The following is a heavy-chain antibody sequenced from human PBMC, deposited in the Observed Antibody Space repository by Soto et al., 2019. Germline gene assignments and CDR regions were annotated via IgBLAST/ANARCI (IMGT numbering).Heavy chain of an antibody. V-gene: IGHV4-30-4*01. CDR3: ARQDTAMVTWFDP. D-gene: IGHD5-18*01. J-gene: IGHJ5*02. CDR2: IYYSGST. CDR1: GGSISSGDYY. Sequence: SETLSLTCTVSGGSISSGDYYWSWIRQPPGKGLEWIGYIYYSGSTYYNPSLKSRVTISVDTSKNQFSLKLSSVTAADAAVYYCARQDTAMVTWFDPWGQGTLVTVSS.